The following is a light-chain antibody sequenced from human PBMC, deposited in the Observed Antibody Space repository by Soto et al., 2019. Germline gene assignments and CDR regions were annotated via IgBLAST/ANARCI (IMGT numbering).Light chain of an antibody. CDR1: SSNIGAGYD. J-gene: IGLJ3*02. CDR2: GDT. CDR3: QSYDNSLSASGV. V-gene: IGLV1-40*01. Sequence: QSVLTQPPSVSGAPGQRVTISCTGISSNIGAGYDVHWYQHLPGAAPKLLIYGDTNRPSGVPDRFSGSKSGTSASLAITGLQDEDEADYYCQSYDNSLSASGVFGGGTKVTVL.